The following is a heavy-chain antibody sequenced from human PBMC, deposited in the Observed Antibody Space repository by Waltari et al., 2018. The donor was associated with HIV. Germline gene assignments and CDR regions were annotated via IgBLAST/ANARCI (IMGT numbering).Heavy chain of an antibody. J-gene: IGHJ4*02. CDR1: GGSISSSSYY. D-gene: IGHD2-15*01. CDR3: ARAVQGYCSGGSCENYFDY. V-gene: IGHV4-39*01. Sequence: QLQLQESGPGLVKPSETLSLTCTVSGGSISSSSYYWGWIRQPPGTGLEGIGSIYYSGSTYYNPSLKGRVTISVDTSKNQFSLKLSSVTAADTAVYYCARAVQGYCSGGSCENYFDYWGQGTLVTVSS. CDR2: IYYSGST.